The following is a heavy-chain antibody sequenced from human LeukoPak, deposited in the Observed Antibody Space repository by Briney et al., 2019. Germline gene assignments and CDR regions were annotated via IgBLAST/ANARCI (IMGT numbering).Heavy chain of an antibody. D-gene: IGHD1-26*01. CDR2: TYYRSKWYN. CDR1: GDSVSSNSAA. Sequence: SQTLSLTCAISGDSVSSNSAAWNWIRQSPSRGLEWLGRTYYRSKWYNNYAVSVKSRITVNPDTSKNQFSLQLNSVTPEDTAVYYCARHKGATTSFDYWGQGTLVTVSS. J-gene: IGHJ4*02. V-gene: IGHV6-1*01. CDR3: ARHKGATTSFDY.